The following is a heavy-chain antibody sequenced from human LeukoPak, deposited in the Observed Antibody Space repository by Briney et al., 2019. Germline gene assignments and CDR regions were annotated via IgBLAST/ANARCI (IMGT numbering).Heavy chain of an antibody. CDR3: AKPRTAAGRNFDY. CDR1: GFTFSSYS. V-gene: IGHV3-23*01. Sequence: GGSLRLSCAASGFTFSSYSMNWVRQAPGKGLEWVSLISGSGGSTNYADSVKGRFTISRDNSKNTLYLQMNSLTAEDTAVYYCAKPRTAAGRNFDYWGQGTLVTVSS. D-gene: IGHD2-21*02. CDR2: ISGSGGST. J-gene: IGHJ4*02.